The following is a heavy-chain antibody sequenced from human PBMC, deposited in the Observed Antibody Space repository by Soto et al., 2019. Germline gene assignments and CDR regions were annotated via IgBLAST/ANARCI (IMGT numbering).Heavy chain of an antibody. CDR3: AAAIGATTGYGMDV. J-gene: IGHJ6*02. CDR2: IVVGSGNT. Sequence: QMQLVQSGPEVKKPGTSVKVSCKASGFSFTSSAVQWVRQARGQRLEWIGWIVVGSGNTNYAQKFQERVIITRDMSTSTAYMELSSLRSEDTAVYYCAAAIGATTGYGMDVWSQGTTVTVSS. V-gene: IGHV1-58*01. CDR1: GFSFTSSA. D-gene: IGHD1-26*01.